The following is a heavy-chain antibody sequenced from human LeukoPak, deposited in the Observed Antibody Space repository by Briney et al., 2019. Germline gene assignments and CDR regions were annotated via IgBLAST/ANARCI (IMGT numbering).Heavy chain of an antibody. CDR1: GYTFTGYY. J-gene: IGHJ4*02. CDR2: INPNSGGT. Sequence: GASVKVSCKASGYTFTGYYMHWVRQAPGQGLEWMGWINPNSGGTNYAQEFQGRVTMTRDTSISTAYMELSRLRSDDTAVYYCARALIVATITDYWGQGTLVTVSS. V-gene: IGHV1-2*02. CDR3: ARALIVATITDY. D-gene: IGHD5-12*01.